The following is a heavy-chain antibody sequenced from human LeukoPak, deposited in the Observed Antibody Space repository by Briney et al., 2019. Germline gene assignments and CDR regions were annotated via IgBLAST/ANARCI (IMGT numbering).Heavy chain of an antibody. CDR2: IIPDGGNT. CDR3: ARSVCSGGECFSSDY. D-gene: IGHD2-15*01. J-gene: IGHJ4*02. Sequence: ASVKVSCRASGYTFINYGVSWVRQAPGQGLEWLGWIIPDGGNTDYAQELQGRLTLTTKRSTTTATMELRRLTSDDTAVYFCARSVCSGGECFSSDYWGQGTLVTVSS. CDR1: GYTFINYG. V-gene: IGHV1-18*01.